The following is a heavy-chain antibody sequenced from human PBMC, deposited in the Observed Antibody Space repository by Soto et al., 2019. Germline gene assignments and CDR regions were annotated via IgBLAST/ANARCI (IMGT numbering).Heavy chain of an antibody. Sequence: SETLSLTCTVSGGSISSGGYYWSWIRQHPGKGLEWIGYIYYSGSTYYNPSLKSRVTISVDTSKNQFSLKLSSVTAADTAVYYCARESPKYNYDSSGSDDYWGQGTLVTVSS. D-gene: IGHD3-22*01. CDR1: GGSISSGGYY. J-gene: IGHJ4*02. V-gene: IGHV4-31*03. CDR3: ARESPKYNYDSSGSDDY. CDR2: IYYSGST.